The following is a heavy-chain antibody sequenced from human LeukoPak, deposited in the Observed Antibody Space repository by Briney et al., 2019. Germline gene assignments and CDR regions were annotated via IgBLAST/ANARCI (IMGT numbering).Heavy chain of an antibody. Sequence: GGSLRLSCAASGFTFSSYAMHWVRQAPGKGLEWVAVISYDGSNKYYADSVKGRFTISRDNSKNTLYLQMNSLRAEDTAVYYCARAYSSGWYSSYYYFDYWGQGTLVTVSS. J-gene: IGHJ4*02. CDR1: GFTFSSYA. V-gene: IGHV3-30*04. CDR2: ISYDGSNK. CDR3: ARAYSSGWYSSYYYFDY. D-gene: IGHD6-19*01.